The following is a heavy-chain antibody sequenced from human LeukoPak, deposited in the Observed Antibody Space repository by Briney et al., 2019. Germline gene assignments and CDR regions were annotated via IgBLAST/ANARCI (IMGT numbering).Heavy chain of an antibody. CDR1: GYTFTGYF. Sequence: ASVKVSCKASGYTFTGYFMHWVRQAPGQGLEWMGWLNPNSGGTNYAQKFQGRVTMTRDTSISTAYMELSRLSSDDTAVYYCARGDIPGIAVATSRGPFDIWGQGTMVTVSS. CDR3: ARGDIPGIAVATSRGPFDI. CDR2: LNPNSGGT. J-gene: IGHJ3*02. D-gene: IGHD6-19*01. V-gene: IGHV1-2*02.